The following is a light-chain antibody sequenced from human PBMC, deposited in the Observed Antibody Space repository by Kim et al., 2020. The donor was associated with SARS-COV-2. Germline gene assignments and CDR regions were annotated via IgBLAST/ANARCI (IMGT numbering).Light chain of an antibody. V-gene: IGKV2-28*01. CDR1: QSLLHNNAYNY. Sequence: DIVMTQSPLSLPVTPGEPASISCRSSQSLLHNNAYNYLEWYLQKPGQSPQLLMFLASNRASGVPDRFSGSGSGTDFTLKISRVEAEDVGIYYCMQALQTPPSFGQGTKLGIK. CDR3: MQALQTPPS. J-gene: IGKJ2*03. CDR2: LAS.